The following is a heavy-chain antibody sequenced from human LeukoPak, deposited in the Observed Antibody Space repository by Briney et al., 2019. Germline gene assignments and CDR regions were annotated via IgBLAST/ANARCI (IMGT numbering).Heavy chain of an antibody. CDR2: ISSSSSYI. CDR1: GFTFSSYS. J-gene: IGHJ4*02. D-gene: IGHD3-22*01. V-gene: IGHV3-21*01. CDR3: ASVYYYDSSGYPPFDY. Sequence: GGSLRLSCAASGFTFSSYSMNWVRQAPGKGLEWVSSISSSSSYIYYAGSVKGRFTISRDNAKNSLYLQMNSLRAEDTAVYYCASVYYYDSSGYPPFDYWGQGTLVTVSS.